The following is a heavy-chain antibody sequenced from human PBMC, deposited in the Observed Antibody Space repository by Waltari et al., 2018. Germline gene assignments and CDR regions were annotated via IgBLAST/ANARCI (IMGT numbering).Heavy chain of an antibody. CDR2: MNPNSGNT. D-gene: IGHD2-15*01. J-gene: IGHJ6*02. CDR3: ARGKGYCRDGSCSWFGMDV. CDR1: GYTFTSYD. Sequence: QVQLVQSGAEVKKPGASVKVSCKSSGYTFTSYDINWVRQATGQGLEWMGWMNPNSGNTGYAQNFQGRVTSTMNTFISTGYMELSSLTSEDTAVYYCARGKGYCRDGSCSWFGMDVWGQGTTVTVSS. V-gene: IGHV1-8*01.